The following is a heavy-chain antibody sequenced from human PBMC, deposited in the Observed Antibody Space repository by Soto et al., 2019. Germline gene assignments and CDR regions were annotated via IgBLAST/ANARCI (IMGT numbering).Heavy chain of an antibody. CDR2: IKQDGGEE. CDR1: GFTFSDYS. V-gene: IGHV3-7*01. D-gene: IGHD3-22*01. J-gene: IGHJ3*01. CDR3: ARVYYDSRGPTKYRAFDF. Sequence: GGSLRLSCVASGFTFSDYSMSWVRQSPGKGLEGVANIKQDGGEEDYVDSVKGRLTISRDNAKNSLYLQVNSLRAEDTAVYYCARVYYDSRGPTKYRAFDFWGQGAMVTVSS.